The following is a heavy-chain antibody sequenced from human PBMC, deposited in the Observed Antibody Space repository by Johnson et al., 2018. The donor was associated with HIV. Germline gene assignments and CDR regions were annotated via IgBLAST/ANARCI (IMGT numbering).Heavy chain of an antibody. Sequence: QVQLVESGGGLVQPGGSLRLSCAASGFTVSSNYMSWVRQAPGKGLEWVSYISSSGSTIYYADSVKGRFTISRDNSKNTLYLQMNSLRAEDTAVYYCAKVQGSYAPPLDAFDIWGQGTMVTVSS. J-gene: IGHJ3*02. CDR1: GFTVSSNY. CDR2: ISSSGSTI. D-gene: IGHD1-26*01. CDR3: AKVQGSYAPPLDAFDI. V-gene: IGHV3-11*01.